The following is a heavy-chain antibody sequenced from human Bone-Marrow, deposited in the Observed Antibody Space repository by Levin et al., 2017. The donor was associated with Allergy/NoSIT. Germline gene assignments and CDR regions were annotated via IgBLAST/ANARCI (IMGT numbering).Heavy chain of an antibody. Sequence: GGSLRLSCKGSGYNFNNYWVAWVRHTPAKGLEWMGIIYPGYPDVRYSPSFEGQVTISVDKSINTAYLQWNSLKASDTAIYYCARPDIDYYYFDYWGQGTLLTVSS. CDR3: ARPDIDYYYFDY. CDR2: IYPGYPDV. J-gene: IGHJ4*02. V-gene: IGHV5-51*01. D-gene: IGHD4-11*01. CDR1: GYNFNNYW.